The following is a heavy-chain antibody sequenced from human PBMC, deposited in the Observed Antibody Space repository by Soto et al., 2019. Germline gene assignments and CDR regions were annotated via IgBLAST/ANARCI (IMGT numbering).Heavy chain of an antibody. Sequence: QVQLVESGGGLVKPGGSLRLSCAASGFTFSEYYMSWIRQAPGKGLEWVSYISSSSSYTNYADSVKGRFTISRDNAKNSLYLQMNSLRAEDTAVYYCASEGLGPTRNYFDYWGQGTLVTVSS. J-gene: IGHJ4*02. D-gene: IGHD1-26*01. V-gene: IGHV3-11*06. CDR2: ISSSSSYT. CDR1: GFTFSEYY. CDR3: ASEGLGPTRNYFDY.